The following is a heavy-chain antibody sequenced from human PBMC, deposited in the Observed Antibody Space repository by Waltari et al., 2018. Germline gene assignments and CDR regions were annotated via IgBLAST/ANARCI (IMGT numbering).Heavy chain of an antibody. D-gene: IGHD6-13*01. CDR2: IRSKANSYAT. CDR1: GFTFSGHA. Sequence: EVQLVESGGGLVQPGGSLKLSCAASGFTFSGHAMHSVLQASGKGLEWVGRIRSKANSYATAYAASVKGRFTISRDDSKNTAYLQMNSLKTEDTAVYYCTSVAAAGTDDYWGQGTLVTVSS. CDR3: TSVAAAGTDDY. V-gene: IGHV3-73*01. J-gene: IGHJ4*02.